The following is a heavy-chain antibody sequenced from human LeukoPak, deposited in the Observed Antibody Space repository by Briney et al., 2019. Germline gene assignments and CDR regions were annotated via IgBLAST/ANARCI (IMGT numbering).Heavy chain of an antibody. V-gene: IGHV3-33*01. J-gene: IGHJ5*02. Sequence: PGRSLRLSCAASGFTFSSYGMHWVRQAPGKGLEWVAVIWYDGSNKYYADSVKGRFTIFRDNSKNTLYLQMNSLRAEDTAVYYCARDRVAVAPNWFDPWGQGTLVTVSS. D-gene: IGHD6-19*01. CDR3: ARDRVAVAPNWFDP. CDR2: IWYDGSNK. CDR1: GFTFSSYG.